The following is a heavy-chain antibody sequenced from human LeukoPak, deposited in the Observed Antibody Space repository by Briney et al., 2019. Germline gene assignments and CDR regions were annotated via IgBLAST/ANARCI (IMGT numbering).Heavy chain of an antibody. D-gene: IGHD3-22*01. V-gene: IGHV3-7*01. Sequence: GGSLRLSCAASGFTLSSYWMSWVRQAPGKGLEWVANIKQDGSEKYYVDSVKGRFTISRDNAKNSLYLQMNSLRAEDTAVYYCARARGGYPHWGQGTLVTVSS. CDR3: ARARGGYPH. CDR1: GFTLSSYW. CDR2: IKQDGSEK. J-gene: IGHJ4*02.